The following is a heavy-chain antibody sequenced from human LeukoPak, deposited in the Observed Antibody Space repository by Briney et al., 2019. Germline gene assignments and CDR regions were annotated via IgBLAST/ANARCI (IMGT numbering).Heavy chain of an antibody. V-gene: IGHV3-30*04. CDR2: ISYDGSNK. CDR1: GFTFSSYA. D-gene: IGHD2-15*01. J-gene: IGHJ6*04. Sequence: GGSLRLSCAASGFTFSSYAMNWVRQAPGKGLEWVAVISYDGSNKYYADSVKGRFTISRDNSKNTLYLQMNSLRAEDTAVYYCAREGCSGGSCYGMDVWGKGTMVTVTS. CDR3: AREGCSGGSCYGMDV.